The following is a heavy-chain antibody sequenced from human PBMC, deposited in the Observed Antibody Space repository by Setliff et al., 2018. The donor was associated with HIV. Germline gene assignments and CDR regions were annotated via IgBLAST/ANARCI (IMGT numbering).Heavy chain of an antibody. Sequence: SETLSLTCAVSGYSISTAYYWGWIRQPPGKGLEWIGSVYHSGTTYYNPSLKSRVTVSVDMSNNQFSLKVTSVTAADTAVYYCMRGRSITIFGVAYFDFWGQGTQVTVSS. CDR3: MRGRSITIFGVAYFDF. D-gene: IGHD3-3*01. V-gene: IGHV4-38-2*01. CDR2: VYHSGTT. CDR1: GYSISTAYY. J-gene: IGHJ4*02.